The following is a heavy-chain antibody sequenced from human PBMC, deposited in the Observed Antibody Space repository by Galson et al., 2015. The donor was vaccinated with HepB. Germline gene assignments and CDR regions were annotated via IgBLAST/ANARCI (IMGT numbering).Heavy chain of an antibody. J-gene: IGHJ4*02. D-gene: IGHD6-19*01. CDR3: ARDRHRSGWFPGPVDY. CDR1: GFSFSFHE. CDR2: ISAHGGDTI. Sequence: SLRLSCAASGFSFSFHELNWVRQAPGKGLEWVSYISAHGGDTIYYADSVKGRFTISRDNAKNSLYLQMNSLRAEDRAVYYCARDRHRSGWFPGPVDYWGQGALVPVSS. V-gene: IGHV3-48*03.